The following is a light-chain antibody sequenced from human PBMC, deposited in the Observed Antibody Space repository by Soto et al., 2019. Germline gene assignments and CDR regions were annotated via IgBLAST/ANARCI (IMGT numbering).Light chain of an antibody. CDR1: SGHSSYI. CDR3: ETWDSNTFSV. Sequence: QPVLTQSSSASASLGSSVKLTCTLSSGHSSYIIAWHQQQPGKAPRYLMKLEGSGSYNKGSGVPDRFSGSSSGADRYLTISNLQFEDEADYYCETWDSNTFSVFGTGTKLTVL. J-gene: IGLJ1*01. CDR2: LEGSGSY. V-gene: IGLV4-60*02.